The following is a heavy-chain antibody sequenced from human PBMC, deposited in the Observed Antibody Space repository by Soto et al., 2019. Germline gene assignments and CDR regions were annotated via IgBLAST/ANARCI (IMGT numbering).Heavy chain of an antibody. Sequence: EVQLLESGGGLVQPGGSLRLSCAASGFTFSSYAMSWVRQAPGKGLEWVSAISGSGGSTYYADSVKGRFTISRDNSKNALYLQRKSLRAEGTAVGYWAKIRQSSSGYLEAVEIWCSGTGVTVSS. J-gene: IGHJ3*02. D-gene: IGHD6-25*01. CDR1: GFTFSSYA. CDR2: ISGSGGST. V-gene: IGHV3-23*01. CDR3: AKIRQSSSGYLEAVEI.